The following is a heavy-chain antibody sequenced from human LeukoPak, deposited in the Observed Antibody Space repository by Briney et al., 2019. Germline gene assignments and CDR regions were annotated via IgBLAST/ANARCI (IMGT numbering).Heavy chain of an antibody. V-gene: IGHV4-39*07. J-gene: IGHJ4*02. D-gene: IGHD3-3*01. CDR2: IYYSGST. Sequence: SETLSLTCTVSGGSISSSSYYWGWIRQPPGKGLEWIGSIYYSGSTYYNPSLKSRVTISVDTSKSQFSLKLSSVTAADTAVYYCARVRRGITIFGVVTNIYFDYWGQGTLVTVSS. CDR1: GGSISSSSYY. CDR3: ARVRRGITIFGVVTNIYFDY.